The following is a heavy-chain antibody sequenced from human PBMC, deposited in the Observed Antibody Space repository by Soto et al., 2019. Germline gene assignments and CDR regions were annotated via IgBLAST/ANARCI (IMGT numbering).Heavy chain of an antibody. CDR3: ARAGGYGYGEQTFDY. CDR1: GFTFSGYA. V-gene: IGHV3-33*01. CDR2: IWYDGTNT. D-gene: IGHD5-18*01. Sequence: QVQLVESGGGVVQPGRSLRLSCAASGFTFSGYAMHWVRQAPGKGLEWVAVIWYDGTNTYYGDSVKGRFTASRDNSKNTLWLQMSSLRVEDTAVYYCARAGGYGYGEQTFDYWGQGTLVTVSS. J-gene: IGHJ4*02.